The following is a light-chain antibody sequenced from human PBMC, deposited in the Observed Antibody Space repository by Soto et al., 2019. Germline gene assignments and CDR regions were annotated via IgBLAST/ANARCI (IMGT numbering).Light chain of an antibody. CDR2: GAS. V-gene: IGKV3-15*01. CDR1: QRASSN. Sequence: TVMTQSPATLSVSPGERAALPRGASQRASSNVAWYQQKPGQAPRLRIYGASSRATGIPARFSGSESATEFTLTISSLQSEDFAVYFCQQYNRWPLTFGQGTKVDNK. J-gene: IGKJ1*01. CDR3: QQYNRWPLT.